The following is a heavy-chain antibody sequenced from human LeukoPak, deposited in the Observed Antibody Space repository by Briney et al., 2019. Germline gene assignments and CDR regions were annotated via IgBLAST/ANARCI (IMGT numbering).Heavy chain of an antibody. CDR3: ARDGAARAGKAFDI. Sequence: SQTLSLTCAISGDSVSSNNAAWNWISQSPSRGLEYLGRTYYRSKWFNDYAMSVESRITINPDTSKNQFSLQLISVTPEDTAVYYCARDGAARAGKAFDIWGQGTMVIVSS. V-gene: IGHV6-1*01. CDR2: TYYRSKWFN. J-gene: IGHJ3*02. D-gene: IGHD6-6*01. CDR1: GDSVSSNNAA.